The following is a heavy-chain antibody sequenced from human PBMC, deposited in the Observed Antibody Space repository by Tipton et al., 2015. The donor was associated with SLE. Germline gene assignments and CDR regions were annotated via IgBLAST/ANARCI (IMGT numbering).Heavy chain of an antibody. J-gene: IGHJ3*02. CDR1: GFTVSSNY. CDR3: ARAEDCSGGSCYSIHAAFDI. Sequence: GSLRLSCAASGFTVSSNYMSWVRQAPGKGLEWVSVIYSGGSTYYADSVKGRFTISRDNSKNTLYLQMNSLRAEGTAVYYCARAEDCSGGSCYSIHAAFDIWGQGTMVTVSS. CDR2: IYSGGST. V-gene: IGHV3-53*05. D-gene: IGHD2-15*01.